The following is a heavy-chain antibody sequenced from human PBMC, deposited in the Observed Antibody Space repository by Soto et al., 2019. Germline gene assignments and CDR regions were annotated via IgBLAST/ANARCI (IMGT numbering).Heavy chain of an antibody. CDR1: GGTFSSYT. Sequence: QVQLVQSGAEVKKPGSSVKVSCKASGGTFSSYTISWVRQAPGQGLEWMGRIIPILGIANYAQKFQGRVTITADKSTSTDYIEMSSLRAEDTAVYYGARGSGSYPGNYYYVMDVWCQGTTVTVSS. J-gene: IGHJ6*02. CDR3: ARGSGSYPGNYYYVMDV. V-gene: IGHV1-69*02. D-gene: IGHD1-26*01. CDR2: IIPILGIA.